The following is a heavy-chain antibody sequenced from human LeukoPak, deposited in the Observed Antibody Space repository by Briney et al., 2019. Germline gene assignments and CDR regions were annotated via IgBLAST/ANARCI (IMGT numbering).Heavy chain of an antibody. D-gene: IGHD3-3*01. J-gene: IGHJ6*02. Sequence: PGGSLRLSCAASGFTFSSYAMSWVRQAPGKGLEWVSAISGSAGSTYSVDSVKGRFTISRDNFKTTLYLQMSSLRAEDTAVYYCAKGFXASXYXXRXMDVWGQGTTVTVP. V-gene: IGHV3-23*01. CDR3: AKGFXASXYXXRXMDV. CDR1: GFTFSSYA. CDR2: ISGSAGST.